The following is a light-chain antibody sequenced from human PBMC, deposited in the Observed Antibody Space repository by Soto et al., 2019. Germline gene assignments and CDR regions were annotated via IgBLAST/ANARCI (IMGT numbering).Light chain of an antibody. Sequence: DIVMTQSPLSLPVTPGEPASISCRSSQSLLHSSGHNCLDWYLQKPWQSPQLLIYFGSNRASGVPDRLSGSGSGTDFTLKISRVEAEDVGLYYCMRTLHTPLTFGGGTKVEIK. J-gene: IGKJ4*01. CDR1: QSLLHSSGHNC. CDR3: MRTLHTPLT. V-gene: IGKV2-28*01. CDR2: FGS.